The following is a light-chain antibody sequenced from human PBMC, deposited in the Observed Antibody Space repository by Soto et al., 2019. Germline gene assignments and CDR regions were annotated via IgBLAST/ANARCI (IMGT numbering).Light chain of an antibody. J-gene: IGKJ4*01. Sequence: DIQLTQPPSFLSASVGDRVTLTCRASQGISSYLAWYQQKPGKAPNLLIYAASTLQSGVPSRFSGSGSGTEFTLTISSLQAEDLATYYCQQLNSYPLTFGGGTKVEIK. V-gene: IGKV1-9*01. CDR1: QGISSY. CDR3: QQLNSYPLT. CDR2: AAS.